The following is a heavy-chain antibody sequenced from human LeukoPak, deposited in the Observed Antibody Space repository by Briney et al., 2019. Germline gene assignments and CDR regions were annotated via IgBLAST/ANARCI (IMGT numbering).Heavy chain of an antibody. CDR3: AKDRSIGTYYTFDH. V-gene: IGHV3-23*01. J-gene: IGHJ4*02. D-gene: IGHD1-26*01. CDR1: GFTFTNYA. CDR2: ISASGVMT. Sequence: GGSLRLSCAASGFTFTNYALTWVRQAPGKGLEWVSSISASGVMTYYADSVKGRFTVSRDTSKNSLYLQMSSLTAADTAVYYCAKDRSIGTYYTFDHWGQGTLVTVSS.